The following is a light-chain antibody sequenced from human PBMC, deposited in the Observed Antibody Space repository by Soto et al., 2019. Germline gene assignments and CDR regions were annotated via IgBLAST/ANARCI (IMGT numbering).Light chain of an antibody. V-gene: IGKV3-11*01. Sequence: ESVSTQSPATLSVSPGERATLSCRASESVSSSLAWYQQKPGQAHRLLIYDVSKRAPGVPARFSGSGSGTDFSLTNAGVEPEDFAVYFCQERRTFGPGTKVDI. CDR2: DVS. J-gene: IGKJ3*01. CDR3: QERRT. CDR1: ESVSSS.